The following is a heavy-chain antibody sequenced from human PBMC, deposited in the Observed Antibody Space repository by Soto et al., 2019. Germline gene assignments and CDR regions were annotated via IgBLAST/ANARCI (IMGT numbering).Heavy chain of an antibody. J-gene: IGHJ1*01. D-gene: IGHD3-9*01. CDR2: INPNSGGT. CDR1: GYTFTGYY. V-gene: IGHV1-2*02. Sequence: ASVKVSCKASGYTFTGYYMHWVRQAPGQGLEWLGWINPNSGGTNYAQKFQGRVTMTSDTSIRTAYMELSRLRSDDTAVYYCARTPRTGYPLQYWGQGILVTVSS. CDR3: ARTPRTGYPLQY.